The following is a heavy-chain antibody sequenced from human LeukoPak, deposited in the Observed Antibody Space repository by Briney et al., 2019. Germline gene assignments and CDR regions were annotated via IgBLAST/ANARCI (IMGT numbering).Heavy chain of an antibody. D-gene: IGHD1-14*01. V-gene: IGHV3-7*01. CDR2: IRQDGGET. CDR3: ARDRPGMSRLKGDY. J-gene: IGHJ4*02. CDR1: GFTFSVYW. Sequence: LAGGSLRLSCAASGFTFSVYWMSWVRQAPGKGLEWVANIRQDGGETYYGDSVKGRFTISRDNAKNSVYLQMSGLRVEDTAIYYCARDRPGMSRLKGDYWGQGTLVTVSS.